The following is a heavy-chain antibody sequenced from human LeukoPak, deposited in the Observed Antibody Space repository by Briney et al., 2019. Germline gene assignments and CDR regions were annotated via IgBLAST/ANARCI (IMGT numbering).Heavy chain of an antibody. CDR1: RGTFSSYA. Sequence: SVKVSCKASRGTFSSYAISWVRQAPGQGLEWMGGIIPIFGTANYAQKFQGRVTITTDESTSTAYMELSSLRSEDTAVYYCASGSGEVYYYYYMDVWGKGTTVTVSS. V-gene: IGHV1-69*05. CDR2: IIPIFGTA. CDR3: ASGSGEVYYYYYMDV. D-gene: IGHD7-27*01. J-gene: IGHJ6*03.